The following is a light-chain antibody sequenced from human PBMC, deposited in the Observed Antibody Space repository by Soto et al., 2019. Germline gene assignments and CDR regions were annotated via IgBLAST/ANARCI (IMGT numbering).Light chain of an antibody. CDR2: EAS. CDR3: QQRRNWQVT. V-gene: IGKV3-11*01. CDR1: QSVSSS. J-gene: IGKJ5*01. Sequence: EIVLTQSPATLSLSPGERATLSCRASQSVSSSLAWYQQKLGQAPRLLIYEASDRATGIPARFSGSGSGTDFTLTISSLEPEDFAVYYCQQRRNWQVTFGQGTRLEIK.